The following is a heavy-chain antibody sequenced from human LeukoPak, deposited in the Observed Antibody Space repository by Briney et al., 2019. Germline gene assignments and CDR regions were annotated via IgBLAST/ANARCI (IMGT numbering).Heavy chain of an antibody. J-gene: IGHJ4*02. D-gene: IGHD3-22*01. V-gene: IGHV4-30-2*01. CDR3: ARSHYDSSGSPIFGLGVDY. Sequence: SETLSLTCAVSGVSISSDGYSWNWIRQPPGKGLEWIGYINHSGSTYYNPSLKSRVTISVDRSKNQFSLKLSSVTAADTAVYYCARSHYDSSGSPIFGLGVDYWGQGTLVTVSS. CDR1: GVSISSDGYS. CDR2: INHSGST.